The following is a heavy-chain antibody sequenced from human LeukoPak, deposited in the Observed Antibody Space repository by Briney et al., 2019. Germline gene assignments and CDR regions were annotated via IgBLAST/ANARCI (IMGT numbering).Heavy chain of an antibody. V-gene: IGHV3-66*01. Sequence: GGSLRLSCAASGFTVSSNYMSWVRQAPGKGLEWVSVIYSGGRIYYADSVKGRFTISRDNSKNTLYLQMNSLRAEDTAVYYCARGEYNWNDLHLWGQGTLVTVSS. D-gene: IGHD1-20*01. J-gene: IGHJ5*02. CDR2: IYSGGRI. CDR1: GFTVSSNY. CDR3: ARGEYNWNDLHL.